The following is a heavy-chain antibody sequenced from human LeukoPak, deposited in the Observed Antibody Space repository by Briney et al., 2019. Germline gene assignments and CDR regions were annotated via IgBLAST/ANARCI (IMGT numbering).Heavy chain of an antibody. CDR1: GGSISSGSYY. CDR2: IYTSGST. Sequence: PSETLSLTCTVSGGSISSGSYYWSWIRQPAGKGLEWIGRIYTSGSTNYNPSLKSRVTISVDTSKNQFSLKLSSVTAADTAVYYCARETYYDFWSGYGFDYWGQGTLVTVSS. V-gene: IGHV4-61*02. D-gene: IGHD3-3*01. CDR3: ARETYYDFWSGYGFDY. J-gene: IGHJ4*02.